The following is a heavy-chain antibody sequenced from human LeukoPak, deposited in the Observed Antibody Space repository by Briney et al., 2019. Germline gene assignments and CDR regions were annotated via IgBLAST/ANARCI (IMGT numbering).Heavy chain of an antibody. V-gene: IGHV4-59*01. D-gene: IGHD2-21*02. CDR2: IYYSGST. CDR3: ARSYCGGDCYSSDY. Sequence: SETLSLTCTVSGGSISSYYWSWIRQPPGKGLEWIGYIYYSGSTNYNPSLKSRVPISVDTSKNQFSLKLSSVTAADTAVYYCARSYCGGDCYSSDYWGQGTLVTVSS. CDR1: GGSISSYY. J-gene: IGHJ4*02.